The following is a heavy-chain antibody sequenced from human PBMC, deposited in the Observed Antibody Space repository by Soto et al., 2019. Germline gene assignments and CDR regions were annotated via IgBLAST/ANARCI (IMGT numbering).Heavy chain of an antibody. CDR2: IYYGGST. V-gene: IGHV4-59*01. D-gene: IGHD3-16*01. CDR3: ARDWGGRKFDY. J-gene: IGHJ4*02. Sequence: SETLSLTCAVSGGSISSYYWSWIRQPPGKGLEWIGYIYYGGSTDYNPSLKSRVTISVDSSKNQFSLKVRSVTAADTAVYYCARDWGGRKFDYWGQGALVTVSS. CDR1: GGSISSYY.